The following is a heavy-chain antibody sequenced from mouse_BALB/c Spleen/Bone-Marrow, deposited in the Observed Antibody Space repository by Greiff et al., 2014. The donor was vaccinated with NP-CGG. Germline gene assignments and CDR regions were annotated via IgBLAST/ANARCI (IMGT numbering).Heavy chain of an antibody. J-gene: IGHJ3*01. CDR3: ARKGNGNPFAY. CDR2: INPYNGAT. CDR1: GYSFTGYY. Sequence: EVQLQQSGPELVKPGASVEISCKASGYSFTGYYMHWVKQSHVKSLEWIGRINPYNGATSYNQNFKDKASLTVDKSSSTAYMELHSLTSEDSAVYYCARKGNGNPFAYWGQGTLVTVSA. D-gene: IGHD2-1*01. V-gene: IGHV1-31*01.